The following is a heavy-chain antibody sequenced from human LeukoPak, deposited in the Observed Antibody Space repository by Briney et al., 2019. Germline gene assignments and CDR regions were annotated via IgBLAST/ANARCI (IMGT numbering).Heavy chain of an antibody. J-gene: IGHJ6*03. CDR1: GYTFTSYY. V-gene: IGHV1-46*01. CDR2: INPSGGST. Sequence: GASVKVSCKASGYTFTSYYMHWVRQAPGQGLEWMGIINPSGGSTSYAQKFQGRVTMTRDMSTSTVYMELSSLRSEDTAVYYCAREGGSSWYSVDYYMDVWGKGTTVTISS. CDR3: AREGGSSWYSVDYYMDV. D-gene: IGHD6-13*01.